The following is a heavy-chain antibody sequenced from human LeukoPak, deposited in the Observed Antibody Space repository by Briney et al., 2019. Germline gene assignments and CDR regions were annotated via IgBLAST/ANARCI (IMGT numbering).Heavy chain of an antibody. CDR1: GGSISSYY. Sequence: SETLSLTCTVSGGSISSYYWSWVRQPAGKGLEWIGRIYTSGSTNYNPSLKSRVTMSLDTSKNQFSLKLSSVTAADTAVYYCARAGYSGYDTNPYYYYTMDVWGQGTTVAVSS. J-gene: IGHJ6*02. CDR3: ARAGYSGYDTNPYYYYTMDV. D-gene: IGHD5-12*01. V-gene: IGHV4-4*07. CDR2: IYTSGST.